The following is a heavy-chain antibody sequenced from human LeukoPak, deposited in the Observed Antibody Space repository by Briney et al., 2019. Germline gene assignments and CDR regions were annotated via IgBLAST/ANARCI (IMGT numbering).Heavy chain of an antibody. Sequence: PSETLSLTCAVYGGSFSGYYWSWIRQPPGEGLEWIGEINHSGSTNYNPSLKSRVTISVDTSKNQFSLKLSSVTAADTAVYYCARGRIAVAGTLFDYWGQGTLVTVSS. CDR1: GGSFSGYY. D-gene: IGHD6-19*01. V-gene: IGHV4-34*01. CDR3: ARGRIAVAGTLFDY. CDR2: INHSGST. J-gene: IGHJ4*02.